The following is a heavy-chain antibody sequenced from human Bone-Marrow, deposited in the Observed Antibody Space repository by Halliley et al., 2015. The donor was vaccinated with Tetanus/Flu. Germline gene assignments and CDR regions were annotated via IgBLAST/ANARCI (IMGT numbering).Heavy chain of an antibody. D-gene: IGHD3-22*01. Sequence: GYTHYSGTTYYTPSLKRRLTVSIDTSKAQFSLQLTSVTAADTAVYYCARGRRDTSGYRPTLWDYWAQGTLVTVSS. J-gene: IGHJ4*02. CDR3: ARGRRDTSGYRPTLWDY. V-gene: IGHV4-30-4*01. CDR2: THYSGTT.